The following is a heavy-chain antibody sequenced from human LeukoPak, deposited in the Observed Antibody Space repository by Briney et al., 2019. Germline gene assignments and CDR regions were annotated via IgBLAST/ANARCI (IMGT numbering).Heavy chain of an antibody. CDR1: GFTFSTYT. V-gene: IGHV3-33*01. J-gene: IGHJ4*02. CDR3: ARISGRDGYNPFDS. Sequence: PGRSLRLSCAASGFTFSTYTMHWARQAPGKGLEWVAVIWSDGSTKYYADSVKGRFTISRDNFKNTLYLQMNSLRAEDTAVYYCARISGRDGYNPFDSWGQGTLVTVSS. CDR2: IWSDGSTK. D-gene: IGHD5-24*01.